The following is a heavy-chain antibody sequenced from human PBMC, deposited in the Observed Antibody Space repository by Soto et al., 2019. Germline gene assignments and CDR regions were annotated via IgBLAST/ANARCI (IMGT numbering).Heavy chain of an antibody. CDR3: ARDSSGYYYAPDAFDI. CDR2: ISAYNGNT. D-gene: IGHD3-22*01. CDR1: GYTFTNFG. J-gene: IGHJ3*02. V-gene: IGHV1-18*01. Sequence: ASVTVSCKASGYTFTNFGISWVRQAPGQGLEWMGWISAYNGNTNYAQKFQGRVTMTTDTSTSTAYMELRSLRSDDTAVYYCARDSSGYYYAPDAFDIWGQGTMVTVSS.